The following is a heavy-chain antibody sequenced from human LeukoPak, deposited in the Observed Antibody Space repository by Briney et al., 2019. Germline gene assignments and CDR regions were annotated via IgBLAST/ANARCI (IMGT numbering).Heavy chain of an antibody. CDR2: ISDSGSYT. V-gene: IGHV3-23*01. CDR1: GFTFTSYA. D-gene: IGHD2-2*01. CDR3: AKSGCSSTSCYGLFSGWFDP. Sequence: PGGSLRLSCAASGFTFTSYALSWVRQAPGKGLEWVSTISDSGSYTYYADSVKARFTISRDNSKKMLYLQMNSLRAEDTAIYYCAKSGCSSTSCYGLFSGWFDPRGQGTLVTVSS. J-gene: IGHJ5*02.